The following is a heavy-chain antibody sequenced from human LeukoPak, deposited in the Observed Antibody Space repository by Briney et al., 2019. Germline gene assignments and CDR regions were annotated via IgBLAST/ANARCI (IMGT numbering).Heavy chain of an antibody. CDR1: GFTVSSNY. D-gene: IGHD3-3*01. CDR3: ARSERFLEWLPTNYMDV. J-gene: IGHJ6*03. Sequence: GGSLRLSCAASGFTVSSNYMSWVRQAPGKGLEWVSSISSSSSYIYYADSVKGRFTISRDNAKNSLYLQMNSLRAEDTAVYYCARSERFLEWLPTNYMDVWGKGTTVTVSS. CDR2: ISSSSSYI. V-gene: IGHV3-21*01.